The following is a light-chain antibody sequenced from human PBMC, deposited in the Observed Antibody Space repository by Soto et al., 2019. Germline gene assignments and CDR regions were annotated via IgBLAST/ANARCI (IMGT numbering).Light chain of an antibody. CDR1: SGHSSYA. V-gene: IGLV4-69*01. Sequence: QPVLTQSPSASASLGASVKLTCTLSSGHSSYAIAWHQQQPEKGPRYLMKLNSDGSHSKGDGIPDRFSGSSSGAERYLTISSLQSEDEADYYCQTLGTGIHVLFGGGTKLTVL. CDR3: QTLGTGIHVL. J-gene: IGLJ2*01. CDR2: LNSDGSH.